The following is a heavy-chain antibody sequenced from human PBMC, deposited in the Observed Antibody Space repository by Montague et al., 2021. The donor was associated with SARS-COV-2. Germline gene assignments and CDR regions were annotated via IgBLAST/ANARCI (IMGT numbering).Heavy chain of an antibody. CDR1: GGSISSSNW. CDR2: IYHSGST. V-gene: IGHV4-4*02. J-gene: IGHJ4*02. Sequence: SETLSLTCAVSGGSISSSNWWSWVRQPPGKGLEWIGEIYHSGSTNYNPSLKSRVTISVDKSKNQFSLKLSSVTAADTTVYYCSSDPSGWSRFDYWGQGTLVTVSS. D-gene: IGHD6-19*01. CDR3: SSDPSGWSRFDY.